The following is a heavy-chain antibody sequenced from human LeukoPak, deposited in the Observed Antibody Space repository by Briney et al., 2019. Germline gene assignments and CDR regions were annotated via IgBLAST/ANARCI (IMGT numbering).Heavy chain of an antibody. CDR2: ISYDGSKK. CDR3: AKGFSSGPWDACDI. V-gene: IGHV3-30*18. D-gene: IGHD3-22*01. CDR1: GFTFSSYG. J-gene: IGHJ3*02. Sequence: GRSLRLSCAASGFTFSSYGMHWVRQAPGKGLEWVAVISYDGSKKYYADSVKGRFTISRDSSKNMLYLQMNSLRVEDTAVYYCAKGFSSGPWDACDIWGQGTMVTVPS.